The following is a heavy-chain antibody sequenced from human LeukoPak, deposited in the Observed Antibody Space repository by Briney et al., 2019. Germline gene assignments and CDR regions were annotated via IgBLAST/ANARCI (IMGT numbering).Heavy chain of an antibody. CDR3: ARGSSLHMMDAFDI. D-gene: IGHD3-16*01. CDR2: ISGYNGNT. J-gene: IGHJ3*02. CDR1: GYTFTSFG. Sequence: GASVKVSCKASGYTFTSFGISWVRQAPGQGLEWMGWISGYNGNTNYAQKLQGRVTMTTDTSTGTAYMELRSLRSDDTAVYYCARGSSLHMMDAFDIWGQGTMVTVSS. V-gene: IGHV1-18*01.